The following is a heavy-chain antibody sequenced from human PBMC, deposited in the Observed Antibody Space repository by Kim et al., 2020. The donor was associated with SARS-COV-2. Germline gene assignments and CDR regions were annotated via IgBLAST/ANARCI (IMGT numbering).Heavy chain of an antibody. J-gene: IGHJ4*02. Sequence: GGSLRLSCAASGFTFSNTWMSWVRQAPGKGLEWVGRIKSKTDGGTTDYAAPVEGRFTISRDDSKNTLYLEMNSLKTEDTAMYYCATDIRWEFSTDNWGQGTLVTVSS. D-gene: IGHD3-16*02. CDR1: GFTFSNTW. CDR3: ATDIRWEFSTDN. CDR2: IKSKTDGGTT. V-gene: IGHV3-15*01.